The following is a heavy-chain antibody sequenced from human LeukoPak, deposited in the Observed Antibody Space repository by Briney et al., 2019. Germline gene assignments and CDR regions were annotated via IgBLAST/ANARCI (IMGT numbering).Heavy chain of an antibody. V-gene: IGHV4-34*01. Sequence: PSETLSLTCAVYGGSFSGYYWSWIRQPPGKGLEWIGEINHSGSTNYNPSLKSRVTISVDTSKNQFSLKLSSVTAADTAVCYCASRIAARLPSYYYYGMDVWGQGTTVTVSS. J-gene: IGHJ6*02. CDR3: ASRIAARLPSYYYYGMDV. CDR2: INHSGST. D-gene: IGHD6-6*01. CDR1: GGSFSGYY.